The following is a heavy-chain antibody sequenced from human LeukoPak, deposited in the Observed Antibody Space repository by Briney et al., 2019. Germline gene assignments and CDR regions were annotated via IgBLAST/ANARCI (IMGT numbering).Heavy chain of an antibody. CDR2: IYYSGST. J-gene: IGHJ4*02. V-gene: IGHV4-59*08. CDR3: ARDRACSNGVCSYFDY. Sequence: PSETLCLTCTVSGGSISSYYWSWIRQPPGKGLEWIGYIYYSGSTNYNPSLKSRVTVSADTSKNQFSLKLTSVTAADTAVYYCARDRACSNGVCSYFDYWGQGTLVAVSS. CDR1: GGSISSYY. D-gene: IGHD2-8*01.